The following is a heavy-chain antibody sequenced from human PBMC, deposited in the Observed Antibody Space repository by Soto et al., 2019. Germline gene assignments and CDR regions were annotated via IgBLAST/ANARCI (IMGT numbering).Heavy chain of an antibody. D-gene: IGHD5-12*01. CDR3: VRGNSGYGKFDY. Sequence: PVGSLRLSCAASGFTLSGYWMHWVRQVPGKGLVWVSRISSDGRTTNYADSVGGRFTISRDNAKNTLYVQMNSLRAEDTAVYYCVRGNSGYGKFDYWGQGTLVTVSS. CDR2: ISSDGRTT. V-gene: IGHV3-74*01. J-gene: IGHJ4*02. CDR1: GFTLSGYW.